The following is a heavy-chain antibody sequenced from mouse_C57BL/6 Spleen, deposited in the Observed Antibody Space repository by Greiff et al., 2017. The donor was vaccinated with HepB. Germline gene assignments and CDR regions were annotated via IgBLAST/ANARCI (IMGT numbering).Heavy chain of an antibody. CDR2: INYDGSST. CDR1: GFTFSDYY. Sequence: DVQLVESEGGLVQPGSSMKLSCTASGFTFSDYYMAWVRQVPEKGLEWVANINYDGSSTYYLDSLKSRFIISRDNAKNILYLQMSSLKSEDTATYYCARAVDFDYWGQGTTLTVSS. CDR3: ARAVDFDY. J-gene: IGHJ2*01. D-gene: IGHD1-1*01. V-gene: IGHV5-16*01.